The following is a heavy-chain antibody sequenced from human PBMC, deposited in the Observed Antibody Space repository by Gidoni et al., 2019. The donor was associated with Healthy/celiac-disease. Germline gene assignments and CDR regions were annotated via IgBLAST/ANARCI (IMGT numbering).Heavy chain of an antibody. J-gene: IGHJ4*02. CDR3: ARGAQDWSGYYLGESYYFDY. CDR2: ISAYNGNT. Sequence: QVQLVQSGAEVQKPGASVKVSCKASGYTFTSFGISWVRQAPGQGLEWMGWISAYNGNTNYAQKLQGRVTMTTDTSTSTAYMELRSLRSDDTAVYYCARGAQDWSGYYLGESYYFDYWGQGTLVTVSS. CDR1: GYTFTSFG. V-gene: IGHV1-18*01. D-gene: IGHD3-3*01.